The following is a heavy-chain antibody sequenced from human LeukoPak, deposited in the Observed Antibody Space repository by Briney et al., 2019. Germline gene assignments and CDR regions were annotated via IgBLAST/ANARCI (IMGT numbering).Heavy chain of an antibody. J-gene: IGHJ4*02. V-gene: IGHV3-30*01. D-gene: IGHD6-6*01. CDR3: ARDLGSSSLGLFGD. Sequence: DSVKGRFTISRDNSKNTLYLEMNSLRAEDTAVYYCARDLGSSSLGLFGDWGQGTLVTVSS.